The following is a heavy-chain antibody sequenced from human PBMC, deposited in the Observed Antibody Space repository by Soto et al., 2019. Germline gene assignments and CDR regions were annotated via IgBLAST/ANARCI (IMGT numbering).Heavy chain of an antibody. CDR3: ARDRWVGSGSYYGY. CDR2: ISAYNGNT. D-gene: IGHD3-10*01. J-gene: IGHJ4*02. Sequence: QVQLVQSGAEVKKPGASVKVSCKASGYTLTSYGISWVRQAPGQGLAWMGRISAYNGNTNYAQKLQGSVTMTTDPSPSTAYMELRSLRSDDKAVYYCARDRWVGSGSYYGYLGQGTLVNGSS. V-gene: IGHV1-18*01. CDR1: GYTLTSYG.